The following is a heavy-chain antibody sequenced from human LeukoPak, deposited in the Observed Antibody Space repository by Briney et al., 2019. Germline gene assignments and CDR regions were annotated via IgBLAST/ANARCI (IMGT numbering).Heavy chain of an antibody. Sequence: GGSLRLSCAASGFTFSDFGMHWVRQAPGKGLEWVAYIRNNGGSRMYADSVKGRFTISRDDSKNTLSLQMNSLRAEDTAVYYCARKWWENWFDSWGQGALVTVSS. V-gene: IGHV3-30*02. J-gene: IGHJ5*01. CDR3: ARKWWENWFDS. CDR1: GFTFSDFG. CDR2: IRNNGGSR. D-gene: IGHD2-15*01.